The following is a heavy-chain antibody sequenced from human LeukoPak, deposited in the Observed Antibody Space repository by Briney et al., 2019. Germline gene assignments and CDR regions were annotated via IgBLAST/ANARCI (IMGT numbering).Heavy chain of an antibody. Sequence: SETLSLTCTVSGGSISSSSYYWGWIRQPPGKGLEWIGSIYYSGSTYYNPSLKSRVTISVDTSKNQFSLKLSSVTAADTAVYYCARAIGSHRGILMWGQGTLVTVSS. CDR1: GGSISSSSYY. V-gene: IGHV4-39*01. CDR2: IYYSGST. J-gene: IGHJ4*02. D-gene: IGHD3-16*01. CDR3: ARAIGSHRGILM.